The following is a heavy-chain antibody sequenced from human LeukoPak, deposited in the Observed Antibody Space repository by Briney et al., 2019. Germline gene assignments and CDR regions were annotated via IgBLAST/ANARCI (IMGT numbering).Heavy chain of an antibody. CDR1: GGSFSGYY. Sequence: PSETLSLTCAVYGGSFSGYYWSWIRQPPGKGLEWIGEINRSGCTNYNPSLKSRVTISVDTSKNQFSLKMNSVTAADTAVYYCAISSSGEGGYGDAKEGVDYWGQATLVTVSS. J-gene: IGHJ4*02. D-gene: IGHD4-17*01. CDR3: AISSSGEGGYGDAKEGVDY. V-gene: IGHV4-34*01. CDR2: INRSGCT.